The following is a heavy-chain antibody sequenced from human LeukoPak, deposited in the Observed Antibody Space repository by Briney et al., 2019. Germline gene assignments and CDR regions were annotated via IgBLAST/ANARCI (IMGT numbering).Heavy chain of an antibody. D-gene: IGHD3-3*02. CDR2: ISYDGTKI. CDR3: ARDSVKLPGISYFDN. J-gene: IGHJ1*01. V-gene: IGHV3-30-3*01. Sequence: GGSLRLSCAASGFSFSTHKMNWVRQAPGRGLEWVAVISYDGTKIYYADSAKGRFTISRDNSKNMVYLQMNSLRAEDTALYYCARDSVKLPGISYFDNWGQGTLVTVSS. CDR1: GFSFSTHK.